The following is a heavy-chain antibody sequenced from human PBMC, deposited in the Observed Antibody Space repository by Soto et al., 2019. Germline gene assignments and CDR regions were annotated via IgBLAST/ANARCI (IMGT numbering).Heavy chain of an antibody. V-gene: IGHV1-46*01. CDR2: INPSGGSS. Sequence: ASVKVSCKASEYTFTSYYMHWVRQAPGQGLEWMGIINPSGGSSSYAQKFQGRVTMTRDTSTSSVYMELSSLRSDDTAMYYCARDAAVGLFDYWGQGNLVTVSS. CDR1: EYTFTSYY. J-gene: IGHJ4*02. CDR3: ARDAAVGLFDY. D-gene: IGHD1-26*01.